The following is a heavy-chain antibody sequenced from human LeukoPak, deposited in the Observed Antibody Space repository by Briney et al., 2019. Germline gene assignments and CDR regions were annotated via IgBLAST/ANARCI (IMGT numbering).Heavy chain of an antibody. D-gene: IGHD3-9*01. J-gene: IGHJ4*02. V-gene: IGHV3-48*02. CDR2: IRGIDGAI. CDR3: ARDRDWAFDY. Sequence: GGSLRLSCAASGFTFRLYSMNWVRQAPAKGLEWVSYIRGIDGAIAYADSVKGRFTISSDDAKNSLYLQMNSLRDDDTAVYYCARDRDWAFDYWGQGTLITVSS. CDR1: GFTFRLYS.